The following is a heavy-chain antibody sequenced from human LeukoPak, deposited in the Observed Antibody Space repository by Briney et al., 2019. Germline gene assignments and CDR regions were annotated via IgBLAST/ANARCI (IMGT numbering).Heavy chain of an antibody. V-gene: IGHV3-11*03. J-gene: IGHJ4*02. CDR1: GIPFSDYY. Sequence: GGSLRLSCVVSGIPFSDYYMNWIRQAPGKGLEWISYISSSSSYTDYADSVKGRFTISRDNAQNALFLQMNSLRVEDTAVYYCAAGTAADYWGQGTLVAVSS. D-gene: IGHD6-13*01. CDR2: ISSSSSYT. CDR3: AAGTAADY.